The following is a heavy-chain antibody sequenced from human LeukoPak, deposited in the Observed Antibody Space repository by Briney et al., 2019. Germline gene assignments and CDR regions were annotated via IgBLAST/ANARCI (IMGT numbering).Heavy chain of an antibody. CDR1: GFTVSSNY. CDR2: IYSGGST. CDR3: ARDSGSSVDY. D-gene: IGHD1-26*01. J-gene: IGHJ4*02. Sequence: PGGSLRLSCAVSGFTVSSNYMSWVRRAPGKGLEWVSVIYSGGSTYYADSVKGRFTISRDNSKNTLYLQMNRLRAEDTAVYYCARDSGSSVDYWGQGTLVTVSS. V-gene: IGHV3-66*02.